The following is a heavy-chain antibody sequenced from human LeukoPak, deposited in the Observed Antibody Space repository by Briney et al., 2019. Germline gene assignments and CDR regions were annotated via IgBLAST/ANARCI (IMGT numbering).Heavy chain of an antibody. D-gene: IGHD1-1*01. V-gene: IGHV3-21*01. Sequence: GALRLSCAASGFTFSSYSMNWVRQAPGKGLEWVSSISSSSSYIYYADSVKGRFTISRDNAKNSLYLQMNSLRAEDTAVYYCARVAGKGTTGTTVDYWGQGTLVTVSS. J-gene: IGHJ4*02. CDR1: GFTFSSYS. CDR3: ARVAGKGTTGTTVDY. CDR2: ISSSSSYI.